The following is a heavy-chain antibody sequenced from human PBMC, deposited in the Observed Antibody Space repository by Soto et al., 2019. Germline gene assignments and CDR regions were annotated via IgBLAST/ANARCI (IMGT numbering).Heavy chain of an antibody. CDR1: GFIFEDYA. J-gene: IGHJ3*02. V-gene: IGHV3-9*01. Sequence: EMQLVESGGGLVQPGWSLRLSCAASGFIFEDYAMHWVRQAPGKGLEWVSGISWNGGDIGYADSVKGRFTISRDNAKNSLYLRTNSLRVEDTALYYCAKDIRHWLVDAFYISGQGTMVTVSS. D-gene: IGHD6-19*01. CDR2: ISWNGGDI. CDR3: AKDIRHWLVDAFYI.